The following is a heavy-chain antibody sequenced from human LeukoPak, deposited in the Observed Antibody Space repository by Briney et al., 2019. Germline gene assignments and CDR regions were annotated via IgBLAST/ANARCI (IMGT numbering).Heavy chain of an antibody. V-gene: IGHV3-23*01. CDR2: INAFGART. CDR1: GFTFSGYA. J-gene: IGHJ4*02. CDR3: AKVALGYCSGSSCYYFDY. Sequence: PGGSLRLSCEASGFTFSGYAMSWVRQAPGKGLEWVSSINAFGARTYYADSVKGRFTTSRDNSKNTLYLQMNSLRAEDTALYYCAKVALGYCSGSSCYYFDYGGQGTLVTVSS. D-gene: IGHD2-15*01.